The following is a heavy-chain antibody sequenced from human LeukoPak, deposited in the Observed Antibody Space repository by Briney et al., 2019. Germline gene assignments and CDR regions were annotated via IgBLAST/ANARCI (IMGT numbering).Heavy chain of an antibody. CDR3: ARDLAYFDY. Sequence: GGSLRLSCAASGFTVSSNYMTWVRQAPGKGLEWVSVIYSSGTTYFADSVKGRFTISRDNSKNTPYLQMNSLRAEDTAVYYCARDLAYFDYWGQGTLVTVSS. J-gene: IGHJ4*02. V-gene: IGHV3-53*01. CDR1: GFTVSSNY. CDR2: IYSSGTT. D-gene: IGHD3-16*01.